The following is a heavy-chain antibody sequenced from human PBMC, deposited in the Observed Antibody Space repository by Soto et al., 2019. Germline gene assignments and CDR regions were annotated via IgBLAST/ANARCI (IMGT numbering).Heavy chain of an antibody. J-gene: IGHJ5*02. CDR2: ISAYNGNT. CDR3: ARVFRLITGTKRENWFDP. Sequence: ASVKVSCKASGYTFTSYGISWVRQAPGQGLEWMGWISAYNGNTNYAQKLQGRVTMTTDTSTSTAYMELRSLRSDDTAVYYCARVFRLITGTKRENWFDPWGQGTLVTVSS. D-gene: IGHD1-7*01. CDR1: GYTFTSYG. V-gene: IGHV1-18*01.